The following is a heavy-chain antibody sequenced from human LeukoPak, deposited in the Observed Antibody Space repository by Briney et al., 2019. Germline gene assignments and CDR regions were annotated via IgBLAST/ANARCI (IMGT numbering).Heavy chain of an antibody. CDR1: GGSISSYY. J-gene: IGHJ4*02. CDR3: ARVRELFMVRGPSFDY. D-gene: IGHD3-10*01. V-gene: IGHV4-4*07. Sequence: SETLSLTCTVSGGSISSYYWSWIRQPAGEGLEWIGRLHTSGSTHYNPSLKSRVTMSVDTSKNQFSLKLSSVTAADTAVYYCARVRELFMVRGPSFDYWGQGTLVTVSS. CDR2: LHTSGST.